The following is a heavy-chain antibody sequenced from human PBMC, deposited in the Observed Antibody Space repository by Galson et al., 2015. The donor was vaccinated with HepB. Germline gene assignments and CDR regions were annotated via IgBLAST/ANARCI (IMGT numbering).Heavy chain of an antibody. D-gene: IGHD6-13*01. J-gene: IGHJ4*02. Sequence: SLRLSCAASGFTFSGSAIHWVRQASGKGPEWVGRIRSKANNYATSYVPSLKGRFTISRDDSKNMAYLRMKSLKTEDTAVYYCSRLGDFSGYSSRWGQGTLVTVSS. CDR3: SRLGDFSGYSSR. CDR1: GFTFSGSA. V-gene: IGHV3-73*01. CDR2: IRSKANNYAT.